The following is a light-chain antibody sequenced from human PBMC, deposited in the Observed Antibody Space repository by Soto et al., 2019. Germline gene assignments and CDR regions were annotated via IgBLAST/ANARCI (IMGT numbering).Light chain of an antibody. V-gene: IGKV1-39*01. CDR1: QSISSY. CDR2: AAS. Sequence: DIQMTQSPSSLSASGGDRVTITCRAIQSISSYLNWYQQKPGKAPKLLIYAASSLQSGVPSRFSGSGSGTDFTLTISSLQPEDFATHYCQQSYSTPPTFGGGTKVDIK. J-gene: IGKJ4*01. CDR3: QQSYSTPPT.